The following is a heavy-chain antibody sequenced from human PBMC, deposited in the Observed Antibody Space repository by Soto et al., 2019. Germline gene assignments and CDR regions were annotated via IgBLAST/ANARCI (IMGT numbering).Heavy chain of an antibody. CDR3: ARGASKFIGYLYYFEY. V-gene: IGHV4-31*03. CDR2: IYYSGST. D-gene: IGHD2-2*03. CDR1: GGSISSGGDY. J-gene: IGHJ4*02. Sequence: SETLSLTCTVSGGSISSGGDYWSWIRQHPGKGLEWIGYIYYSGSTYYNPSLKSRVTISVDTSKNQFSLKLSSVTAADTAVYYCARGASKFIGYLYYFEYWGQGTLVTVSS.